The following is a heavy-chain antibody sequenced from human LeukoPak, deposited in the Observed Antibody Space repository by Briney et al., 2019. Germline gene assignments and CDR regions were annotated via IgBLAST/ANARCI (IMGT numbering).Heavy chain of an antibody. J-gene: IGHJ4*02. CDR1: GFTFSSYS. CDR2: ISSSSSYI. D-gene: IGHD5-24*01. CDR3: AREGDGYNSPFDY. V-gene: IGHV3-21*01. Sequence: GGSLRLSCAASGFTFSSYSMNWVRQAPGKGREWVSSISSSSSYIYYADSVKGRFTISRDNAKNSLYLQMNSLRAEDTAVYYCAREGDGYNSPFDYWGQGTLVTVSS.